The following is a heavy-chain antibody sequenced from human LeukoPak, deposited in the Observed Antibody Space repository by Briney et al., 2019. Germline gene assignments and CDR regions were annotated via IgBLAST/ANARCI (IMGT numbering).Heavy chain of an antibody. CDR2: IRYDGSNK. D-gene: IGHD5-12*01. CDR3: ANLGGYSGYDPSDY. Sequence: GGSLRLSCAASGFTFSSSGMHWVRQAPGKGLEWVAFIRYDGSNKYYADSVKGRFTISRDNSKNTLYLQMNSLRAEDTAVYYRANLGGYSGYDPSDYWGQGTLVTVSS. J-gene: IGHJ4*02. V-gene: IGHV3-30*02. CDR1: GFTFSSSG.